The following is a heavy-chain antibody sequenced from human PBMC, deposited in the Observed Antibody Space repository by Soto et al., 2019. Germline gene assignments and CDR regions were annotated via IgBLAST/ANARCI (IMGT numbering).Heavy chain of an antibody. Sequence: QVQLVQSGAEVKKPGASVKVSCKASGYTFTSYAIHWVRQAPGQRLEWMGWINTAKDNTKYSQKFQGRVTITRATSASIVYMELSSLRSEDTAVYYCARGSSWSYFDYWGQGTLVTVSS. CDR1: GYTFTSYA. CDR2: INTAKDNT. J-gene: IGHJ4*02. CDR3: ARGSSWSYFDY. V-gene: IGHV1-3*04. D-gene: IGHD6-13*01.